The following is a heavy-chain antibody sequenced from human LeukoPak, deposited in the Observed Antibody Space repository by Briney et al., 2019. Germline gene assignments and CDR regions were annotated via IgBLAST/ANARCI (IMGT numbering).Heavy chain of an antibody. D-gene: IGHD1-7*01. J-gene: IGHJ4*02. CDR3: ARRGLGTTQRYFEY. V-gene: IGHV1-18*01. CDR1: GYTSTDYD. Sequence: GASVEVSCKASGYTSTDYDITWVRQAPGQGLEWMGWISAYNGHTNYAQKLQGRITVTTDTSTSTSYMELRSLRSDDTAVYYCARRGLGTTQRYFEYWGQGTLVIVSS. CDR2: ISAYNGHT.